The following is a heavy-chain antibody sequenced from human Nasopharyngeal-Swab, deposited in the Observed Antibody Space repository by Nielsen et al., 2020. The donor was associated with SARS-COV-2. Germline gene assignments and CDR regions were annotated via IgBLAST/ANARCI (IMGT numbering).Heavy chain of an antibody. D-gene: IGHD1-26*01. V-gene: IGHV4-59*12. CDR1: GGSISSYY. J-gene: IGHJ4*02. CDR2: FSYTGIT. CDR3: AREVVGGLVDS. Sequence: SETLSLTCTVSGGSISSYYWSWIRQPPEKGLEWIGYFSYTGITNYNPSLKSRVTISVDMSKNQFSLKLSSVAAADTAVYYCAREVVGGLVDSWGQGTLVTVSS.